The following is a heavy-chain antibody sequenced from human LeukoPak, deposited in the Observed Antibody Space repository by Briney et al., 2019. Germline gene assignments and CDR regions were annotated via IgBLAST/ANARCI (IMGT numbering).Heavy chain of an antibody. D-gene: IGHD6-13*01. Sequence: PGGSMRLSCAASGFIFSSYGMHWVRQAPGKGLEWVAVISYDGSNKYYADSVKGRFTISRDNSKNTLYLQMDSLRSEDTAVYYCARDFFPIVDSSWYEIGYWGQGTLVTVSS. CDR2: ISYDGSNK. J-gene: IGHJ4*02. CDR3: ARDFFPIVDSSWYEIGY. CDR1: GFIFSSYG. V-gene: IGHV3-30*03.